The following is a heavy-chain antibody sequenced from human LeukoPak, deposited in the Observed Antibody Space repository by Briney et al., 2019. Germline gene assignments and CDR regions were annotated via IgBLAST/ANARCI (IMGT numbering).Heavy chain of an antibody. D-gene: IGHD3-3*01. CDR2: IYYSGST. Sequence: PSETLSLTCTVSGGSISSSSYYWGWIRQPPGKGLEWIGSIYYSGSTYYNPSLKSRVTISVDTSKNQFSLKLSSVTAADTAVYYCASTPHPYYDFWSGSPEGYYYYMDVWGKGTTVTVSS. CDR3: ASTPHPYYDFWSGSPEGYYYYMDV. J-gene: IGHJ6*03. V-gene: IGHV4-39*01. CDR1: GGSISSSSYY.